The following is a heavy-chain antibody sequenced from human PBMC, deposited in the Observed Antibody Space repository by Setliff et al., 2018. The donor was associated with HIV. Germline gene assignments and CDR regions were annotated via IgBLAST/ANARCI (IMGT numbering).Heavy chain of an antibody. CDR3: AAWGPRYGYAPYFFDS. CDR2: INHSGST. Sequence: SETLSLTCAVYNGSFSGYYWTWIRQPPGKGLEWIGEINHSGSTNYSPSLKSRVTISVDASRNQFSLRLSSVTAADTAVYYCAAWGPRYGYAPYFFDSWGQGTLVTV. V-gene: IGHV4-34*01. D-gene: IGHD3-16*01. J-gene: IGHJ4*02. CDR1: NGSFSGYY.